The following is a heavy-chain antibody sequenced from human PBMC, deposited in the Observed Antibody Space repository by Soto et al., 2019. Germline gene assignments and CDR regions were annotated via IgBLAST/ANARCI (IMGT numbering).Heavy chain of an antibody. CDR1: GGSISSGDYY. CDR3: ARVNRARYFSSTSCYYFDY. V-gene: IGHV4-30-4*01. CDR2: IYYSGST. J-gene: IGHJ4*02. Sequence: SETLSLTCTVSGGSISSGDYYWSWIRQPPGKGLEWIGYIYYSGSTYYNPSLKSRVTISVDTSKNQFSLKLSSVTAADTAVYYCARVNRARYFSSTSCYYFDYWGQGTLVTVSS. D-gene: IGHD2-2*01.